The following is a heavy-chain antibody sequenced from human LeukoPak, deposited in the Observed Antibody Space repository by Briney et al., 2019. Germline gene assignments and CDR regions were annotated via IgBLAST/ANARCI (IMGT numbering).Heavy chain of an antibody. CDR3: ARLGLMRSSSTVGFDP. Sequence: PSEALSLTCTVSGGSISSYYWSWIRQPPGKGLEWIGYIYTSGSTNYNPSLKSRVTISVDTSKNQFSLKLSSVTAADTAVYYCARLGLMRSSSTVGFDPWGQGTLVTVSS. V-gene: IGHV4-4*09. CDR2: IYTSGST. D-gene: IGHD6-6*01. CDR1: GGSISSYY. J-gene: IGHJ5*02.